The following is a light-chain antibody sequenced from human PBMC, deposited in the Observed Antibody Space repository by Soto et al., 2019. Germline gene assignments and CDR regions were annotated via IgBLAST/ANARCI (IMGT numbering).Light chain of an antibody. CDR2: DVS. Sequence: QSALTQPASVSGSPGQSITISCNGTSSDVGGYNYVSWYQQHPGKAPKLMIYDVSNRPSGVSNRFSGSKSGNTASLTISGLQAEDEADYYCSSYTSSSTSEVFGTGTKLTVL. V-gene: IGLV2-14*01. J-gene: IGLJ1*01. CDR3: SSYTSSSTSEV. CDR1: SSDVGGYNY.